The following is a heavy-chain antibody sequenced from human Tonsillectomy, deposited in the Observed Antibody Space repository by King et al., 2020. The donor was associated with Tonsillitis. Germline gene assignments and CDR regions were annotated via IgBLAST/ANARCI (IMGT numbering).Heavy chain of an antibody. CDR3: ARGEWELQA. CDR2: ISSSRTYI. J-gene: IGHJ5*02. Sequence: VQLVESGGGLVKPGGSLRLSCAASGFIFSSYSMNWVRQAPGKGLEWVSSISSSRTYIYYADSVKGRFTISRDNAKNSLYLQMNSVRAEDTAVYYCARGEWELQAWGQGTLVTVSS. D-gene: IGHD1-26*01. V-gene: IGHV3-21*01. CDR1: GFIFSSYS.